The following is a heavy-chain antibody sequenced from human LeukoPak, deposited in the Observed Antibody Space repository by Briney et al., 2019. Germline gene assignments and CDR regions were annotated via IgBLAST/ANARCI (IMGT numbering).Heavy chain of an antibody. CDR3: ARELSTGYSYGFYYYYYGMDV. V-gene: IGHV3-7*01. J-gene: IGHJ6*02. CDR1: GFTFSSYA. CDR2: IKQDGSEK. Sequence: GGSLRLSCAASGFTFSSYAMSWVRQAPGKGLEWVANIKQDGSEKYYVDSVKGRFTISRDNAKNSLYLQMNSLRAEDTAVYYCARELSTGYSYGFYYYYYGMDVWGQGTTVTVSS. D-gene: IGHD5-18*01.